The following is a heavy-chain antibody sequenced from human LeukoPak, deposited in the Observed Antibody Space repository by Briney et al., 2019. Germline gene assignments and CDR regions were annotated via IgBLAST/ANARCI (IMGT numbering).Heavy chain of an antibody. D-gene: IGHD1-26*01. Sequence: GGALRLSCAATGFSFGDYGRHWVRQPPGKGLEWVSGISWNGGRTDYADSVKGRFTICRDNPKNPPYLQLSSIRPEDTALYYRAKPMRATNTYHFHGLDVWGQGTTVTVSS. V-gene: IGHV3-9*01. CDR1: GFSFGDYG. CDR3: AKPMRATNTYHFHGLDV. CDR2: ISWNGGRT. J-gene: IGHJ6*02.